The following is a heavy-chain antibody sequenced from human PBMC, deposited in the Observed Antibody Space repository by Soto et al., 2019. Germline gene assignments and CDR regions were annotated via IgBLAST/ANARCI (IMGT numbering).Heavy chain of an antibody. J-gene: IGHJ4*02. CDR2: ISYDGSNK. V-gene: IGHV3-30*18. CDR1: GFTFSSYG. Sequence: QVQLVESGGGVVQPGRSLRLSCAASGFTFSSYGMHWVRQAPGKGLEWVAVISYDGSNKYYTDSVKGRFTISRDNFKNTLYLQMNSLRAEDTAVYYCAKGPPSSDYYFDYWGQGTLVTVSS. CDR3: AKGPPSSDYYFDY.